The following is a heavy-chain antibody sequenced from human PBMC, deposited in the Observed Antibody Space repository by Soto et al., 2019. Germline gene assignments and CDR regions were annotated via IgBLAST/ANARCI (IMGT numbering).Heavy chain of an antibody. Sequence: ASVKVSCKASGYTFTSYAIHWVRQAPGQRLEWMGWINAGNGNTKYSQKFQDRVTITRDTSASTAYMELSSLRSEDTAVYYCARDLGGYAFFDNWGQGALVTVSS. CDR3: ARDLGGYAFFDN. CDR2: INAGNGNT. V-gene: IGHV1-3*01. CDR1: GYTFTSYA. J-gene: IGHJ5*02. D-gene: IGHD5-12*01.